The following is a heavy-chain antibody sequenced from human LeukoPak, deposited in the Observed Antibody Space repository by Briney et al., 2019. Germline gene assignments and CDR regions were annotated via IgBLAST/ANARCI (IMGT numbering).Heavy chain of an antibody. J-gene: IGHJ1*01. Sequence: SVKVSCKASGGTFSSYAISWVRQAPGQGLEWMGRIIPILGIANYAQKFQGRVTITADKPTSTAYMELSSLRSEDTAVYYCARAPKLGNSSSWYKYFQHWGQGTLVTVSS. CDR1: GGTFSSYA. CDR3: ARAPKLGNSSSWYKYFQH. D-gene: IGHD6-13*01. CDR2: IIPILGIA. V-gene: IGHV1-69*04.